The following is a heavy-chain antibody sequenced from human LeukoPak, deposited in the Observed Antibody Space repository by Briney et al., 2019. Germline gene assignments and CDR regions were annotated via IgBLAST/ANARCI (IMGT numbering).Heavy chain of an antibody. D-gene: IGHD3-9*01. CDR3: AKPQGLVMRTYYYYYMDV. V-gene: IGHV3-7*01. CDR1: GFTFSSYW. CDR2: IKQDRSEK. Sequence: GGSLRLSCAASGFTFSSYWMSWVRQAPGKGLEWVANIKQDRSEKYYVDSVKGRFTISRDNAKNSLYLQMNSLRAEDTAVYYCAKPQGLVMRTYYYYYMDVWGKGTTVTISS. J-gene: IGHJ6*03.